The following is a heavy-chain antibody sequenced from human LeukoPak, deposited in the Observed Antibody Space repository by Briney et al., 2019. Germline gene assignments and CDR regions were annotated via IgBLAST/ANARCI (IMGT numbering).Heavy chain of an antibody. D-gene: IGHD3-22*01. J-gene: IGHJ4*02. Sequence: PSETLSLTCTVSGGSISSYYWSWIRQPPGKGLEWIGYIYYSGSTNYNPSLKSRVTISVDTSKNQFSLKLSSVTAADTAVCYCAREHYYDSSGYYYAYFDYWGQGTLVTVSS. CDR3: AREHYYDSSGYYYAYFDY. CDR2: IYYSGST. V-gene: IGHV4-59*01. CDR1: GGSISSYY.